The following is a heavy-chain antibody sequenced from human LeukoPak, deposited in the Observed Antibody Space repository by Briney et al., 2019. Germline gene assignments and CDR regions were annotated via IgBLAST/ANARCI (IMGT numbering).Heavy chain of an antibody. J-gene: IGHJ4*02. CDR1: GFTFTSSA. V-gene: IGHV1-58*02. Sequence: GASVKVSCKASGFTFTSSAMQWVRQARGQRLEWIGWIDVGSGNTNYAQKFQERVTITRDMSTSTAYMELSSLRSEDTAVYYCAAETYYYDSSGYQVFLFDYWGQGTLVTVSS. D-gene: IGHD3-22*01. CDR2: IDVGSGNT. CDR3: AAETYYYDSSGYQVFLFDY.